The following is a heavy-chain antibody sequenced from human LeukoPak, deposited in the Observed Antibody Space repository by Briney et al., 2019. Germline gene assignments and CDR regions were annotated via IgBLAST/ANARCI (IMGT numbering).Heavy chain of an antibody. D-gene: IGHD6-19*01. CDR3: AWQWLVLGAFDI. Sequence: GGSLRLSCAASGFTFSSYAMSWVRQAPGKGLEWVSAISGSGGSTYYADSVKGRFTTSRDNSKNTLYLQMNSLRAEDTAVYYCAWQWLVLGAFDIWGQGTMVTVSS. J-gene: IGHJ3*02. CDR2: ISGSGGST. V-gene: IGHV3-23*01. CDR1: GFTFSSYA.